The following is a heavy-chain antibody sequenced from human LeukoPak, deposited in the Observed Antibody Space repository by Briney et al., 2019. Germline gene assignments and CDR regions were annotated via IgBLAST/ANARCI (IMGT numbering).Heavy chain of an antibody. D-gene: IGHD3-22*01. CDR1: GFTFSSYA. CDR2: ISGTGGTT. J-gene: IGHJ4*02. CDR3: AKDSGYYDSSGPKGY. Sequence: TGGSLRLSCAASGFTFSSYAMSWVRQAPGKGLEWVSAISGTGGTTHYADSVRGRFTISRDNSKNTLYLQMNSLRAEDTAVYYCAKDSGYYDSSGPKGYWGQGTLVTVSS. V-gene: IGHV3-23*01.